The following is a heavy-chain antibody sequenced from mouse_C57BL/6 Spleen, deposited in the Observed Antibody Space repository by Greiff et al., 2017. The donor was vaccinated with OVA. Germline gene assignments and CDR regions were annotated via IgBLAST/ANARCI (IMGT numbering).Heavy chain of an antibody. J-gene: IGHJ4*01. CDR2: ISSGSSTI. CDR3: ANSTMVNDYAMDY. CDR1: GFTFSDYG. V-gene: IGHV5-17*01. D-gene: IGHD2-1*01. Sequence: EVKLVESGGGLVKPGGSLKLSCAASGFTFSDYGMHWVRQAPEKGLEWVAYISSGSSTIDYADTVKGRFTISRDNAKNTLFLQMTSLRSEDTAMYYCANSTMVNDYAMDYWGQGTSVTVSS.